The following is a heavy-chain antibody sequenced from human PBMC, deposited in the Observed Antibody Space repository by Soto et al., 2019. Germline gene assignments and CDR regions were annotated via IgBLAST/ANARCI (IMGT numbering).Heavy chain of an antibody. D-gene: IGHD1-26*01. CDR2: ISYDGSNK. CDR3: ARDLDSGSPDAFDI. V-gene: IGHV3-30-3*01. J-gene: IGHJ3*02. CDR1: GFTFSSYA. Sequence: QVQLVESGGGVVQPGRSLRLSCAASGFTFSSYAMHWVRQAPGKGLEWVAVISYDGSNKYYADSVKGRFTISRDNSKNTLYLQMNSLRAEDTAVYYCARDLDSGSPDAFDIWGQGTMVTVSS.